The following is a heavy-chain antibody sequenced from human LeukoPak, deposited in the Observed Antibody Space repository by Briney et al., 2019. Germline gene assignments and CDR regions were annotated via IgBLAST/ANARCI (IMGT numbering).Heavy chain of an antibody. D-gene: IGHD4-17*01. V-gene: IGHV4-4*07. CDR2: IYTSGSP. Sequence: SETLSLTCTVSGGFISSYYWSWIRQPAGKGLECIGRIYTSGSPNYNPSLKSRVTMPVDTSKNQFSLKLSSVTDADTAVYYCARGPPYPIYGDYLIYYFDYWGQGTLVTVSS. CDR1: GGFISSYY. CDR3: ARGPPYPIYGDYLIYYFDY. J-gene: IGHJ4*02.